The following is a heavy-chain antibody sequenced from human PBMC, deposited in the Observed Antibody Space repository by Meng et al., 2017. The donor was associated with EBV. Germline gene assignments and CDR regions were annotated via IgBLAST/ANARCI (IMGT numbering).Heavy chain of an antibody. CDR2: FLPRLGAP. Sequence: QVQVGQSAAWGKKLGWSVKVSCKTSGGPFRYYAISWVRQAPGQGLEWLGGFLPRLGAPNYAQKFHGRVKITADESTSTHYMDLSSLRSEDTAIYYCASESGRGYTPDYWGQGTLVTVSS. V-gene: IGHV1-69*01. CDR3: ASESGRGYTPDY. CDR1: GGPFRYYA. D-gene: IGHD3-10*01. J-gene: IGHJ4*02.